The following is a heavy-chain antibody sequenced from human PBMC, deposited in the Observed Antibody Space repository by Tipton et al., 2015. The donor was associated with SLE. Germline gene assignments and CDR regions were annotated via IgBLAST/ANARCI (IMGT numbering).Heavy chain of an antibody. CDR1: GGSISSYY. CDR3: ARDAYGSGSYYFDY. V-gene: IGHV4-59*01. Sequence: LVKPSETLSLTCTVSGGSISSYYWSWIRQPPGKGLEWIGYIYYSGSTNYNPSLKSRVTISVDTSKNQFSLKLSSVTAADTAVYYCARDAYGSGSYYFDYWGQGTLVTVSS. J-gene: IGHJ4*02. D-gene: IGHD3-10*01. CDR2: IYYSGST.